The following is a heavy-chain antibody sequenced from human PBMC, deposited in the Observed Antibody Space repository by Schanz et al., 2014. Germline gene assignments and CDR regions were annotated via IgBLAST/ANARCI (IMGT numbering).Heavy chain of an antibody. V-gene: IGHV3-23*04. CDR2: ISGGGGTT. CDR1: GFTFSGYS. D-gene: IGHD3-9*01. Sequence: EVQLVESGGGLVQPGGSLRLSCAASGFTFSGYSMNWVRQAPGKGLEWVSAISGGGGTTYYTDSVKGRFTISRDNFKGALYLQMSSLRAEDTAVYYCAKAADWPVTRFDPWGQGTLVTVSS. J-gene: IGHJ5*02. CDR3: AKAADWPVTRFDP.